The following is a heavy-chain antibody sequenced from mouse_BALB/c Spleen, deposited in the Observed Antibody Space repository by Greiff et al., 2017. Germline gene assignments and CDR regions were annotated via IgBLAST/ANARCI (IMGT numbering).Heavy chain of an antibody. D-gene: IGHD4-1*01. CDR2: ISYSGST. J-gene: IGHJ3*01. Sequence: VQLQQSGPGLVKPSQSLSLTCTVTGYSITSDYAWNWIRQFPGNKLEWMGYISYSGSTSYNPSLKSRISITRDTSKNQFFLQLNSVTTEDTATYYCARKGDWDPFAYWGQGTLVTVSA. V-gene: IGHV3-2*02. CDR1: GYSITSDYA. CDR3: ARKGDWDPFAY.